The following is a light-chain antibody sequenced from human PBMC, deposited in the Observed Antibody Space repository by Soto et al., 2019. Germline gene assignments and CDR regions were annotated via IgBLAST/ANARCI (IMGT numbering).Light chain of an antibody. V-gene: IGKV1-5*03. J-gene: IGKJ1*01. CDR2: KAS. CDR3: QHYNSYSEA. CDR1: QSVRSW. Sequence: DIQMSQSPSTLSASVGDRVTITCRASQSVRSWLAWYQQKPGKAPKLLIYKASTLKSGVPSRFSGSGSGTEFTLTISSLQPDDFATYHCQHYNSYSEALGQGTKV.